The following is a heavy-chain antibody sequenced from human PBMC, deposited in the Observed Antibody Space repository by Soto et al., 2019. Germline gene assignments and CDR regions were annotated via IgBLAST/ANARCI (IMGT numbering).Heavy chain of an antibody. CDR3: ARVRNNNDKRLDV. CDR2: IWYGGTT. Sequence: QELLVESGGGVVRPGSSLRLSCVTSGIIFEAHAFHWVRQAPGKGLKWVALIWYGGTTYYEGSVQGRFTISRDNSKKTVFLQMNHLRPEDSGVYYCARVRNNNDKRLDVWGQGTTVNVSS. J-gene: IGHJ6*02. D-gene: IGHD2-8*01. V-gene: IGHV3-33*01. CDR1: GIIFEAHA.